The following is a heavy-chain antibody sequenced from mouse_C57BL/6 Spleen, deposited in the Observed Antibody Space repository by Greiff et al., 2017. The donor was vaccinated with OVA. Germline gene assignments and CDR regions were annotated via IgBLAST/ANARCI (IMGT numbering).Heavy chain of an antibody. V-gene: IGHV1-81*01. CDR2: IYPRSGNT. Sequence: QVQLQQSGAELARPGASVKLSCKASGYTFTSYGISWVTQRTGPGLAWIGEIYPRSGNTYYNEKFKGKAPLTADQSSSTAYMELRSLTSEDSAVYFCAREGTVVAENWYFDVGGTGTTVTVSS. D-gene: IGHD1-1*01. CDR1: GYTFTSYG. J-gene: IGHJ1*03. CDR3: AREGTVVAENWYFDV.